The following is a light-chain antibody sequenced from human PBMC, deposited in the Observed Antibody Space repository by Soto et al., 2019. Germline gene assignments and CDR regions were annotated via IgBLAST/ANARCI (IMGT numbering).Light chain of an antibody. CDR2: HTS. CDR1: QSIRSRF. CDR3: QQYDRSPYT. J-gene: IGKJ2*01. Sequence: ELVLTQSPGTPSLSPGERATLSCRASQSIRSRFFAWYQQKAGQAPKLLIHHTSDRATDLPDRFSGSGSGTDFTLTIDRLEPEDLAVYYCQQYDRSPYTFGQGTKLEIK. V-gene: IGKV3-20*01.